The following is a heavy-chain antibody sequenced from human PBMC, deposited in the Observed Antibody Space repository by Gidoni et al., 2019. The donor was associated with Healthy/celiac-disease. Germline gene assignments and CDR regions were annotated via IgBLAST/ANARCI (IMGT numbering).Heavy chain of an antibody. V-gene: IGHV3-64D*06. Sequence: EVQLVESGGGLVQPGGSLRLSCSASGFTFSSYAMHWVRQAPGKGLEYVSAISSNGGSTYYADSVKGRFTISRDNSKNTLYLQMSSLRAEDTAVYYCVKGYSSGWPHYYGMDVWGQGTTVTVSS. J-gene: IGHJ6*02. CDR2: ISSNGGST. D-gene: IGHD6-19*01. CDR3: VKGYSSGWPHYYGMDV. CDR1: GFTFSSYA.